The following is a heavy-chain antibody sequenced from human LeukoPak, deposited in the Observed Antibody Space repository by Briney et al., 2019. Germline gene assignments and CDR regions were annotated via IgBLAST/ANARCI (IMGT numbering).Heavy chain of an antibody. J-gene: IGHJ6*03. CDR1: GGTFSSYA. D-gene: IGHD2-2*01. CDR3: ARGPRSTSCPPCYYYYMDV. V-gene: IGHV1-69*13. Sequence: ASVKVSCTASGGTFSSYAISWVRQAPGQGLEWMGGIIPIFGTANYAQKFQGRVTITADESTSTAYMELSSLRSEDTAVYYCARGPRSTSCPPCYYYYMDVWGKGTTVTVSS. CDR2: IIPIFGTA.